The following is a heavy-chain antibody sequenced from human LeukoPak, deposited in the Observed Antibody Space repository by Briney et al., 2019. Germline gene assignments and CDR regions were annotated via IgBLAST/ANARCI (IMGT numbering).Heavy chain of an antibody. D-gene: IGHD6-19*01. Sequence: IYSGGITYYADSVKGRFTISRDSSKNTLYLQMNSLRVEDTAVYYCARRHSGGSNWGQGTLVTVSS. CDR3: ARRHSGGSN. J-gene: IGHJ4*02. V-gene: IGHV3-66*02. CDR2: IYSGGIT.